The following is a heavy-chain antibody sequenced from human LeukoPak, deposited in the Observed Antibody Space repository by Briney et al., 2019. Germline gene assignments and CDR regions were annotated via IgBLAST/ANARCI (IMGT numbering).Heavy chain of an antibody. V-gene: IGHV3-7*03. Sequence: QPGGSLRLSCAASGFTFSTYWMHWVRQAPGKGLEWVANIKEDGSVKNYVDSVKGRFTISRDNAKNSLYLQMSSLRAEDTAVYYCAKVLITFGGVIVRDYGMDVWGQGTTVTVSS. CDR1: GFTFSTYW. J-gene: IGHJ6*02. D-gene: IGHD3-16*02. CDR2: IKEDGSVK. CDR3: AKVLITFGGVIVRDYGMDV.